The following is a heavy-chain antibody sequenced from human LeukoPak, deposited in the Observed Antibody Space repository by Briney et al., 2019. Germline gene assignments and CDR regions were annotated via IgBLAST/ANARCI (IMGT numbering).Heavy chain of an antibody. V-gene: IGHV4-38-2*02. J-gene: IGHJ4*02. Sequence: SETLSLTCNVSGYSISSGYYWAWIRQSPGKGLEWIGSIYHSGSTYYNPSLKSRVTMSVDTSKKQFSLNLSSVTAADTAVYYCATTPREYSSTWYYFDYRGQGILVTVSS. CDR1: GYSISSGYY. CDR2: IYHSGST. D-gene: IGHD6-13*01. CDR3: ATTPREYSSTWYYFDY.